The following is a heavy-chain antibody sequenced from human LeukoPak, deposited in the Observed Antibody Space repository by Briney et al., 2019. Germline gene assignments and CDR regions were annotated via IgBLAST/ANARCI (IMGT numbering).Heavy chain of an antibody. J-gene: IGHJ4*02. D-gene: IGHD3-3*01. CDR3: AKQEGLWSGYYSFDY. Sequence: GGSLRLSCAAYGFTSSSYRMHWVRQAPGKGLDWVAVIWYDGSKEYYADSVKGRFSISRDNSKKTLYLQMNSLRAEDTAVYFCAKQEGLWSGYYSFDYWGQGTLVTVSS. V-gene: IGHV3-33*03. CDR2: IWYDGSKE. CDR1: GFTSSSYR.